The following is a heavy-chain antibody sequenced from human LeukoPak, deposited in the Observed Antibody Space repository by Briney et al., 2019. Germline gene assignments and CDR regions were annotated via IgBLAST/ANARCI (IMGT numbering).Heavy chain of an antibody. J-gene: IGHJ4*02. CDR1: GGSFSGYY. CDR3: ARHPFLTGCDY. V-gene: IGHV4-34*01. CDR2: INHSGST. Sequence: SETLSLTCAVYGGSFSGYYWSWIRQPPGKGLEWIGEINHSGSTNYNPSLKSRVTISVDTSKNQFSLKLSSVTAADTAVYYCARHPFLTGCDYWGQGTLVTVSS. D-gene: IGHD7-27*01.